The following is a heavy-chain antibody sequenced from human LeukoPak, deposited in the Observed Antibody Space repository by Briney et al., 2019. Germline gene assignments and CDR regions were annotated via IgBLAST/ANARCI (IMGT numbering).Heavy chain of an antibody. D-gene: IGHD2-8*02. V-gene: IGHV4-59*01. CDR2: ISYSGST. CDR3: ARFTGTYLAY. J-gene: IGHJ4*02. Sequence: SETLSLTCTVSGGSISGYYWSWIRQPPGKGLERIGHISYSGSTRYNSSLNSRVTISVDTSKNQFSLKLTSVTAADTAVYYCARFTGTYLAYWGQGILVTVSS. CDR1: GGSISGYY.